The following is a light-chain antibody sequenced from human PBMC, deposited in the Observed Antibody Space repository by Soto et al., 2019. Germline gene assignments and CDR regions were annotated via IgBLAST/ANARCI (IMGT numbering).Light chain of an antibody. CDR2: DNT. J-gene: IGLJ1*01. V-gene: IGLV1-40*01. Sequence: QSVLTQPPSVSGAPGERVTISCTGSSSDIGAGYRVRWYQQVPGTAPKLRIYDNTNRPSGVSVRFSGSKSGTSASLAISGLQAEDEAEYYCQSFDKYLSAVVFGGGTKVTAL. CDR3: QSFDKYLSAVV. CDR1: SSDIGAGYR.